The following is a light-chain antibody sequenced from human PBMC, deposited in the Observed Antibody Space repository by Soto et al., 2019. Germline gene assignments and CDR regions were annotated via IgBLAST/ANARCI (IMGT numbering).Light chain of an antibody. J-gene: IGKJ1*01. CDR2: DAS. CDR3: QQYYNLRA. CDR1: QSINSR. V-gene: IGKV1-5*01. Sequence: DIQMTQSPSTLSAYVGDRVTITCRASQSINSRLAWYQQKPGKAPKLLIYDASSVESGVPSRFSGSGSGTEFTLTISSLQPDDLGSYHCQQYYNLRAFGQGTKV.